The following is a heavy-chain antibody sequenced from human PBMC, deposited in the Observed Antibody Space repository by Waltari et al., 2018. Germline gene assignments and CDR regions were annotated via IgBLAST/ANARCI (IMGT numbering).Heavy chain of an antibody. CDR2: INPKKGDT. CDR3: LRDSSGSHFDY. J-gene: IGHJ4*02. D-gene: IGHD3-22*01. V-gene: IGHV1-2*06. CDR1: GYTFTGYG. Sequence: LVQSGAEVTKPGASVKVSCKASGYTFTGYGIMWVRQAPGKGLEWMGRINPKKGDTHYAQKFQGRVAMTTDTSTNTAFMELHSLRSDDTAVYYCLRDSSGSHFDYWGQGTLVTVSS.